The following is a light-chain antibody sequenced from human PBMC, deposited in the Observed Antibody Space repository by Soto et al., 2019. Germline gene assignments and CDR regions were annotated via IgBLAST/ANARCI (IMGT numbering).Light chain of an antibody. Sequence: QSVLTQPASVSGSPGQSITISCTGTSSDVGSYNLVSWYQHHPGKAPKLMIYEGSKRPSGVSNRFSGSKSGNTASLTISGLQAEDEADYYCCSYAGGSTLFVFGTGTKVTVL. CDR2: EGS. V-gene: IGLV2-23*01. CDR1: SSDVGSYNL. CDR3: CSYAGGSTLFV. J-gene: IGLJ1*01.